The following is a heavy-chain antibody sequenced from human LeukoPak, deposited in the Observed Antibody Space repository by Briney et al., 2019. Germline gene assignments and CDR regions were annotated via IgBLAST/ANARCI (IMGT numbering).Heavy chain of an antibody. J-gene: IGHJ4*02. CDR2: INWNGGST. CDR3: ARDSTAFGVVHSSDY. V-gene: IGHV3-20*04. D-gene: IGHD3-3*01. CDR1: GFTFDDYG. Sequence: GGSLRLSCAASGFTFDDYGMSWVRQAPGKGLEWVSGINWNGGSTGYADSVKGRFTISRDNAKNSLYLQMNSLRAEDTAVYYCARDSTAFGVVHSSDYWGQGTLVTVSS.